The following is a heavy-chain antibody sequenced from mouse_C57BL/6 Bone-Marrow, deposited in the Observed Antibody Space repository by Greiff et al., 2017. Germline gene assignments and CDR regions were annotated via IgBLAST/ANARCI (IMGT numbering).Heavy chain of an antibody. V-gene: IGHV5-12*01. D-gene: IGHD2-4*01. CDR1: GFTFSDYY. CDR2: ISNGGGST. CDR3: ASYDYPFAY. Sequence: EVKLMESGGGLVQPGGSLKLSCAASGFTFSDYYMYWVRQTPEKRLEWVAYISNGGGSTYYPDTVKGRFTISRDNAKNTLYLQMSRLKSEDTAMYYCASYDYPFAYWGQGTLVTVSA. J-gene: IGHJ3*01.